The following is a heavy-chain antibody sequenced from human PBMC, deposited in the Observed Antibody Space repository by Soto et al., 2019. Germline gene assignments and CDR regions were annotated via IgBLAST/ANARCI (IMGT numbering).Heavy chain of an antibody. Sequence: QVHLVQSGAEVKKTGSSVKVSCKASGDTFNFYTINWLRQAPGQGLEWMGRFNPILDMSTYAHKFQGRVTVIAAKSTSTAHMQLSSLRSDDTATYYCATSYGSGSRPFDYWGQGTLVTVSS. J-gene: IGHJ4*02. CDR1: GDTFNFYT. CDR2: FNPILDMS. D-gene: IGHD3-10*01. V-gene: IGHV1-69*02. CDR3: ATSYGSGSRPFDY.